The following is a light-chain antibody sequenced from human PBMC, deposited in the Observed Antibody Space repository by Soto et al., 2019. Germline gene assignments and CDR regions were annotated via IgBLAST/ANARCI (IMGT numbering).Light chain of an antibody. CDR3: QQYHNLPPIT. CDR1: QDISNY. J-gene: IGKJ5*01. V-gene: IGKV1-33*01. CDR2: DAS. Sequence: DIQMTQSPSTLSASIGDRVTITCQASQDISNYLNWYQQKPGKAPKLLIYDASNLETGVPSRFSGSGSGTDFTFTINSLQPEDIATYYCQQYHNLPPITFGQGTRLEIK.